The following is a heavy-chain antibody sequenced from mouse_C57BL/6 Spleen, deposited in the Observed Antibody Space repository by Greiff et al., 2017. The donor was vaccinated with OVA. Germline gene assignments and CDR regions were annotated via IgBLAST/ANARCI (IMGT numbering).Heavy chain of an antibody. CDR3: ARSDWDDY. CDR2: IYPGSGNT. Sequence: VQGVESGAELVRPGASVKLSCKASGYTFTDYYINWVKQRPGQGLEWIARIYPGSGNTYYNEKFKGKATLTAEKSSSTAYMQLSSLTSEDSAVYFCARSDWDDYWGQGTTLTVSS. V-gene: IGHV1-76*01. D-gene: IGHD4-1*01. J-gene: IGHJ2*01. CDR1: GYTFTDYY.